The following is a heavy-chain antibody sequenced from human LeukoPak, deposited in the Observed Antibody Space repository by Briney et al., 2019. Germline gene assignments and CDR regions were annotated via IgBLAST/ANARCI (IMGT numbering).Heavy chain of an antibody. CDR3: TTVLVLASLVGATDVDY. Sequence: PGGSLRLSCAVSEFPFSKAWMSWVRQAPGKGLEWVGRIKSKTDGGTTDYAAPVKGRFTISRDDSKNTLYLQMNSLKTEDTAVYYCTTVLVLASLVGATDVDYWGQGTLVTVSS. J-gene: IGHJ4*02. D-gene: IGHD1-26*01. CDR1: EFPFSKAW. V-gene: IGHV3-15*01. CDR2: IKSKTDGGTT.